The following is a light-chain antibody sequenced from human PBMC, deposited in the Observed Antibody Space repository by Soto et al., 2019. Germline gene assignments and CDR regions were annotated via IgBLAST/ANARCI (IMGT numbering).Light chain of an antibody. CDR3: QQYNSYSPWT. J-gene: IGKJ1*01. Sequence: DIQMTQSPSTLSASVGDRVTITCRASQSISSWLAWYQQKPGKAPKLLIYKASSLESGVPSRFSGSGSGTEFTLTISSLQPDDFATYYCQQYNSYSPWTFGQGTNVELK. CDR1: QSISSW. V-gene: IGKV1-5*03. CDR2: KAS.